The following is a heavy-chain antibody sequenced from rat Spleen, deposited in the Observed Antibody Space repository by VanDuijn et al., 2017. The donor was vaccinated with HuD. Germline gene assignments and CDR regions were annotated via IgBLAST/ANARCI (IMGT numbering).Heavy chain of an antibody. CDR2: IWNNGGT. CDR1: GLSLSTNS. V-gene: IGHV2-47*01. Sequence: QVQLKESGPGLVQPSQTLSLTCTVSGLSLSTNSVSWIRQPPGKGLEWMGVIWNNGGTDYNSAFKSRLTINRDTSKSQVFLKMNTLQSEDTATYYCARDGGELGYWGQGVMVTVSS. CDR3: ARDGGELGY. J-gene: IGHJ2*01. D-gene: IGHD4-1*01.